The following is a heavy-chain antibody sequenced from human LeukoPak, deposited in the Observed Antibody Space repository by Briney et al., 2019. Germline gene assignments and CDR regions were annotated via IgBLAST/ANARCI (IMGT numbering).Heavy chain of an antibody. CDR1: GFTFSSYA. J-gene: IGHJ1*01. V-gene: IGHV3-23*01. D-gene: IGHD2-15*01. CDR2: ISSSGGST. CDR3: AKDERYCSGGSCYSTYFQH. Sequence: GGSLRLSSAASGFTFSSYAMSWVRQAPGKGLEWVSAISSSGGSTYYADSVKGRFTISRDNSKNTLYLQMNSLRAEDTAVYYCAKDERYCSGGSCYSTYFQHWGQGTLVTVSS.